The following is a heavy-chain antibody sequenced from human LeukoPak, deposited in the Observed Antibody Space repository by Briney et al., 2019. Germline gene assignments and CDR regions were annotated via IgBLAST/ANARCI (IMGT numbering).Heavy chain of an antibody. V-gene: IGHV1-69*13. CDR3: VSGPENFDY. CDR2: IIPIFGTA. J-gene: IGHJ4*02. D-gene: IGHD3-10*01. Sequence: GASVKVSCKASGGTFSSYAISWVRQAPGQGLEWMGGIIPIFGTANYAQKFQGRVTITADESTSTAYMELSSLRSEDTAVYYCVSGPENFDYWGQGTLATVSS. CDR1: GGTFSSYA.